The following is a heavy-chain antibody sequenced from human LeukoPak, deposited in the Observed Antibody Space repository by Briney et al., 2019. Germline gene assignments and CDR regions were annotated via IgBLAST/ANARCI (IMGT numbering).Heavy chain of an antibody. D-gene: IGHD6-13*01. J-gene: IGHJ4*02. CDR2: IRYDANIE. CDR1: GFTFSTYD. V-gene: IGHV3-30*02. Sequence: PGGSLRLSCAASGFTFSTYDMHWVRQAPGKGLEWVAFIRYDANIEYYADSVKGRFTISRDNSKNTLFLQMNSLRAVDTAVYYCAKGGSSSWDYFDYWGQGTLVTVSS. CDR3: AKGGSSSWDYFDY.